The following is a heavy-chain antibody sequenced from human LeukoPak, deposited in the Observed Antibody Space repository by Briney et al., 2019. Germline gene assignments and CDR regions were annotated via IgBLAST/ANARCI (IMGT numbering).Heavy chain of an antibody. Sequence: GGSLRLSCAASGLTFSSYWMSWVRQAPGKGLEWVANINQDGSSKIYVDSVKGRFTISRDNVQNSLYLQMDSLRAEDTAVYYCARDLPSGDYGMDVWGQGTTVTVSS. D-gene: IGHD4-17*01. J-gene: IGHJ6*02. CDR2: INQDGSSK. V-gene: IGHV3-7*01. CDR3: ARDLPSGDYGMDV. CDR1: GLTFSSYW.